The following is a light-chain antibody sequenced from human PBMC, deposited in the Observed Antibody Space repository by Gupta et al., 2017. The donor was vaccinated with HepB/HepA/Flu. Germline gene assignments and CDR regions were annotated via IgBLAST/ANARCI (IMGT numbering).Light chain of an antibody. CDR3: QSYDSSLSGYV. V-gene: IGLV1-40*01. Sequence: QSVLTQPPPVSGAPGQRVTIPCTGSSSNIGAGYDVHWYQQLPGTAPKLLIYGNSKRPSGVPDRFSGSKSGTSASLAITGLQAEDEADYYCQSYDSSLSGYVFGTGTKVTVL. J-gene: IGLJ1*01. CDR1: SSNIGAGYD. CDR2: GNS.